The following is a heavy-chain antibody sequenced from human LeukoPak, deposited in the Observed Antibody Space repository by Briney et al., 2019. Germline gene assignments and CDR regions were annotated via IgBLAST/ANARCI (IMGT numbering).Heavy chain of an antibody. J-gene: IGHJ4*02. D-gene: IGHD2/OR15-2a*01. CDR3: ATSNGHLDN. Sequence: PGGSLRLSCAASGFTFRNYWMNWARRAPGKGLEWISYITASSNTIYYADSVKGRFTISRDNAKNSLYLQMNSLRAEDTAVYYCATSNGHLDNWGQGTLVTVSS. CDR1: GFTFRNYW. CDR2: ITASSNTI. V-gene: IGHV3-48*01.